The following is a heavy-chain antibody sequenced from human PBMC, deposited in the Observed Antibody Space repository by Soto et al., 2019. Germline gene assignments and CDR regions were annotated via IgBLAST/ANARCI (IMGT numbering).Heavy chain of an antibody. V-gene: IGHV1-69*06. CDR1: GGTFSSYA. Sequence: QVQLVQSGAEVKKPGSSVKVSCKASGGTFSSYAISWVRQAPGQGLEWMGGIIPIFGTANYAQKFQGRVTITGDKPAVTRYRGGGSLCWEYTAVYYWAGDRGGCWGSYGWFAPGGQGTLVTVPS. CDR3: AGDRGGCWGSYGWFAP. D-gene: IGHD3-16*01. CDR2: IIPIFGTA. J-gene: IGHJ5*02.